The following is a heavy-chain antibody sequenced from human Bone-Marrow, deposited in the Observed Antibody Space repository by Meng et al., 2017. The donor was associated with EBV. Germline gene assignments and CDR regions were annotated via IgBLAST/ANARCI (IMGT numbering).Heavy chain of an antibody. CDR1: GDTFTSYN. V-gene: IGHV1-3*04. J-gene: IGHJ4*02. Sequence: QVQLVQSGAEVKKPGASVKVSCKVSGDTFTSYNMHWVRQAPGQWLEWMGWINTDHGATQYSQKFQGRVTISRDTSASTVYMELSSLKSEDTAVYFCAREGHRFYYVVWGQGTLVTVSS. CDR2: INTDHGAT. D-gene: IGHD3-10*02. CDR3: AREGHRFYYVV.